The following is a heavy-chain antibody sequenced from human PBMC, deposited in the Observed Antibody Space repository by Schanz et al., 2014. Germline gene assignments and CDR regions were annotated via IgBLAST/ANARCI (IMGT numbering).Heavy chain of an antibody. CDR2: IWYDGSNK. J-gene: IGHJ6*02. CDR1: GFIFSSYG. Sequence: QVQLVESGGGVVQPGRSLRLSCAASGFIFSSYGLHWVRQAPGKGLEWVAFIWYDGSNKYYADSVKGRFTISRDNSKNTLYLQMNSLRAEDTSVYFCARVRRRIATPSTPSFRNYYYYAMDVWGRGTTVTDSS. D-gene: IGHD6-13*01. V-gene: IGHV3-33*01. CDR3: ARVRRRIATPSTPSFRNYYYYAMDV.